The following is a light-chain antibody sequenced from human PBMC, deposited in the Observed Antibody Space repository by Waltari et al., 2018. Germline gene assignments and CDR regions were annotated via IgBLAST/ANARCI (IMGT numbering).Light chain of an antibody. CDR1: QSVSSY. V-gene: IGKV3-11*01. Sequence: EIVVTQSPATLYWTRGERGSLSCRSSQSVSSYLAWYQQKPGKAPRLLIYDASNRATGIPARFSCSGSGTDFTLTISSLEPEDFAVYYCQQRSNWPPITFGGGTKVEIK. J-gene: IGKJ4*01. CDR3: QQRSNWPPIT. CDR2: DAS.